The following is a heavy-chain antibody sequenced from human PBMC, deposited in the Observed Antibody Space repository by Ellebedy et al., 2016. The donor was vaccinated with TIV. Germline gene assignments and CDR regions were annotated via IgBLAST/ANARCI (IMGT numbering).Heavy chain of an antibody. CDR3: ARFPSAWYFDL. CDR2: ISNSGSSI. CDR1: GFTFSDSW. Sequence: GGSLRLSXAASGFTFSDSWMSWIRKAPGKGLEWVSYISNSGSSIYYADSVKGRFTISRDSAKNSLYLQMNSLRADDTAVYFCARFPSAWYFDLWGRGTLVTVSS. V-gene: IGHV3-11*01. J-gene: IGHJ2*01. D-gene: IGHD3-3*01.